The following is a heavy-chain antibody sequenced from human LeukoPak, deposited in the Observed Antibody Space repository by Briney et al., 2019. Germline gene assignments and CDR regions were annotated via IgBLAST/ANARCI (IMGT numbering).Heavy chain of an antibody. CDR1: GYTFTSYG. CDR2: ISAYNGNT. D-gene: IGHD4-11*01. V-gene: IGHV1-18*01. J-gene: IGHJ6*02. Sequence: ASVKVSCKASGYTFTSYGISWVRRAPGQGLEWMGWISAYNGNTNYAQKLQGRVTMTTDTSTSTAYMELRSLRSDDTAVYYCARDPTVTRTYYYYGMDVWGQGTTATVSS. CDR3: ARDPTVTRTYYYYGMDV.